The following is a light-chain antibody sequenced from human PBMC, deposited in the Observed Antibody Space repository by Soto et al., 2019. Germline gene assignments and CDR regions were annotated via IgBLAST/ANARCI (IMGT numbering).Light chain of an antibody. Sequence: QSVLTQPASVSGSPGQSITISCTGTSSDVGFYNYVSWYQQHPGKAPKLMLYGVTNRPSGVSNRFSGSKSGNTASLTISGLQAEDEADYYCSAYSSSSTLVFGTGTKLTVL. V-gene: IGLV2-14*01. CDR2: GVT. CDR3: SAYSSSSTLV. CDR1: SSDVGFYNY. J-gene: IGLJ1*01.